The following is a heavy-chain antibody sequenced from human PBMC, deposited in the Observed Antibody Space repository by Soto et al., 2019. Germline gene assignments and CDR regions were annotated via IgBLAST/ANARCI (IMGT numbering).Heavy chain of an antibody. V-gene: IGHV3-48*02. J-gene: IGHJ4*02. CDR3: ARGELDRTIDY. D-gene: IGHD3-16*01. Sequence: EVQLVESGGGLVQRGGSLRLSFAASGFTFISLSMNWVRQAPGRGLEWVSYISGHSTTIYYADFVKGRFTISRDNARNSVNLQMNSLRDEDTAVYYCARGELDRTIDYWGQGTLVTVSS. CDR1: GFTFISLS. CDR2: ISGHSTTI.